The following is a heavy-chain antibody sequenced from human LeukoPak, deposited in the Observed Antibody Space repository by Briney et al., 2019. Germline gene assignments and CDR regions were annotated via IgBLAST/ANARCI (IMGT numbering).Heavy chain of an antibody. V-gene: IGHV3-11*06. D-gene: IGHD4-11*01. CDR2: ISSSSSYT. Sequence: GGSLRLSCAASGFTFSDSYMSWIRQAPGKGLEWLSYISSSSSYTNYADSVKGRFTISRDNAKNSLYLQLNSLRAEDTPVYYCARHRYREATDSWGEGTLVTVSS. CDR1: GFTFSDSY. CDR3: ARHRYREATDS. J-gene: IGHJ4*02.